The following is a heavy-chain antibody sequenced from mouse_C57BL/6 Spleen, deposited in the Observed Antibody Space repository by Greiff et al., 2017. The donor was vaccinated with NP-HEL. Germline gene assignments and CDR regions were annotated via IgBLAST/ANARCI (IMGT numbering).Heavy chain of an antibody. Sequence: VQLQESGAELVRPGASVKLSCKASGFTFTDYYINWVKQRPGQGLEWIARIYPGSGNTYYNEKFKGKATLTADKSSSTAYMQLSSLTSEDSAVYFCARGRDYYYDDWGQGTTLTVSS. CDR3: ARGRDYYYDD. CDR2: IYPGSGNT. V-gene: IGHV1-76*01. D-gene: IGHD2-13*01. CDR1: GFTFTDYY. J-gene: IGHJ2*01.